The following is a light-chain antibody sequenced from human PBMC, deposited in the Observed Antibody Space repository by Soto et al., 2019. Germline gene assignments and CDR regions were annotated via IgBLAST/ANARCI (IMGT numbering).Light chain of an antibody. J-gene: IGLJ7*01. V-gene: IGLV2-8*01. CDR2: EVD. CDR1: GSDVGGYDY. Sequence: QSALTQPPSASGSPGQSVSISCTGTGSDVGGYDYVSWYQQRPDKAPKLIIYEVDKRPSGVPDRFSGSKSGNSAYLTVSGHQTEDEADYYCSSYAGRNYAVFGRGTQLTVL. CDR3: SSYAGRNYAV.